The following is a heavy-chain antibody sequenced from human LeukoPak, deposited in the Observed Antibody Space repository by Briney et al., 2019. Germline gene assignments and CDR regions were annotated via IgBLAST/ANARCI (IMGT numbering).Heavy chain of an antibody. CDR2: ISSISSTI. V-gene: IGHV3-48*01. Sequence: PGGSLILSGAGSGFTFSSYRMNWVRQAPRNGLEWDSYISSISSTIYYVDSRQGRFTISRDNHQNSLDLQMNSLIAEHQAVYYCTRYPTIYNWNDFNWFDPWGQGTLVTVSS. CDR3: TRYPTIYNWNDFNWFDP. CDR1: GFTFSSYR. D-gene: IGHD1-20*01. J-gene: IGHJ5*02.